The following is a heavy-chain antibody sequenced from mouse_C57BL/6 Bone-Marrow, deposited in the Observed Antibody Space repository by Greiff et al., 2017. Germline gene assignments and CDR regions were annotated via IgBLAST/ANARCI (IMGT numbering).Heavy chain of an antibody. D-gene: IGHD1-1*01. CDR3: ASGYYYGSSYPYWYFDV. CDR2: IDPSDSET. Sequence: QVQLQQPGAELVRPGSSVKLSCKASGYTFTSYWMHWVKQRPIQGLEWIGNIDPSDSETHYNQKFKDKATLTVDKSSSTAYMQLSSLTSEDSAVYYCASGYYYGSSYPYWYFDVWGTGTTVTVSS. V-gene: IGHV1-52*01. CDR1: GYTFTSYW. J-gene: IGHJ1*03.